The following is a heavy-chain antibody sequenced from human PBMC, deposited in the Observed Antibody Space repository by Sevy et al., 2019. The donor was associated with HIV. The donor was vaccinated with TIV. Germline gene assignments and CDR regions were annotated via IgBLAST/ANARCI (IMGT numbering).Heavy chain of an antibody. CDR1: GFTFSANW. J-gene: IGHJ4*02. CDR3: AHETFGRFES. CDR2: IKADGSDK. Sequence: GGSLRLSCAASGFTFSANWMNWVRQAPGKGLEWVANIKADGSDKYYVDLLEGRFTISRDKAKNLLLLQMNSLRVEDTAVYYCAHETFGRFESWGQGTLVTVSS. D-gene: IGHD3-16*01. V-gene: IGHV3-7*01.